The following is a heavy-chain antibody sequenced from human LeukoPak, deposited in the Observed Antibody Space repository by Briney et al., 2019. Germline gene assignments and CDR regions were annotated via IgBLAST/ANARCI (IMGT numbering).Heavy chain of an antibody. CDR1: GFSFSSYA. CDR2: ISGSGANT. D-gene: IGHD3-22*01. Sequence: PGGSLRLSCAASGFSFSSYAMSWVRQAPGKGLEWVSAISGSGANTYYADSVKGRFTISRDNSKNTLYLQMNSLRAEDTAVYYCARAYYYDSSGYYYWFDPWGQGTLVTVSS. CDR3: ARAYYYDSSGYYYWFDP. V-gene: IGHV3-23*01. J-gene: IGHJ5*02.